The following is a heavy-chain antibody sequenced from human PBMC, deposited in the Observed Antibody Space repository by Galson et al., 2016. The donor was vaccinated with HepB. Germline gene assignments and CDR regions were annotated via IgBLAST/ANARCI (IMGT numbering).Heavy chain of an antibody. CDR3: AKVGGFGDYIPYYSDS. J-gene: IGHJ4*02. CDR2: ISWNSGTI. D-gene: IGHD4-17*01. V-gene: IGHV3-9*01. CDR1: GFTFDDYA. Sequence: SLRLSCAASGFTFDDYAMHWVRQAPGKGLEWVAGISWNSGTIDYVDSVKGRFTISRDNAKNSLYLQMSSLRTEDTALYYCAKVGGFGDYIPYYSDSWGQGILVTVSS.